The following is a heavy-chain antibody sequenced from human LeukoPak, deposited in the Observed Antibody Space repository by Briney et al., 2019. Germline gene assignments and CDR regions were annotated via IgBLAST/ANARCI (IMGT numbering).Heavy chain of an antibody. CDR2: INHSGST. CDR1: GGSFSGYY. D-gene: IGHD6-13*01. Sequence: SETLSLTCAVYGGSFSGYYWSWIRQPPGKGLEWIGEINHSGSTNYNPSLKSRVTISVDTSKNQFSLKLSSVTAADTAVYYCARDFSSSGYNWFDPWGQGTLVTVSS. V-gene: IGHV4-34*01. J-gene: IGHJ5*02. CDR3: ARDFSSSGYNWFDP.